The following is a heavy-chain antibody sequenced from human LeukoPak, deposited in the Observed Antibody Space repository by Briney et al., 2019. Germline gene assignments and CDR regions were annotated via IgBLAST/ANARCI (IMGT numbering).Heavy chain of an antibody. CDR3: ARAPPYSSSWYPLY. D-gene: IGHD6-13*01. Sequence: GGSLRLSCAASGFTFSSYSMNWVRQAPGKGLEWVSYISSSSSTIYYADSVKGRFTISRDNAKNSLYLQMNSLRAEDTAVYYCARAPPYSSSWYPLYWGQGTLVTVSS. CDR2: ISSSSSTI. J-gene: IGHJ4*02. CDR1: GFTFSSYS. V-gene: IGHV3-48*04.